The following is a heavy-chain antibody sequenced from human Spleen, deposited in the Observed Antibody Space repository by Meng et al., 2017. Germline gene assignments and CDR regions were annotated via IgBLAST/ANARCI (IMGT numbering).Heavy chain of an antibody. Sequence: QVPRTESGPGLGRPSETLSLTFIVSGASVISGSNYWTWIRQPPGKGLEWIGYVYYNGHTSYKPSLKSRVTISMDTSKRQFSLKLTSVTAADAAAYYCARGGGGGYTYGLAYWGQGILVTVSS. V-gene: IGHV4-61*01. CDR1: GASVISGSNY. J-gene: IGHJ4*02. D-gene: IGHD5-18*01. CDR2: VYYNGHT. CDR3: ARGGGGGYTYGLAY.